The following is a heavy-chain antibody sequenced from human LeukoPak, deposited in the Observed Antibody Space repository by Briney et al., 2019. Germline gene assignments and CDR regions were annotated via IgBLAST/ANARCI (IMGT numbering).Heavy chain of an antibody. CDR1: GYTFTGYY. D-gene: IGHD5-12*01. V-gene: IGHV1-2*02. CDR2: INPNSGGT. J-gene: IGHJ3*02. CDR3: ARIPRRDGYNYGAFDI. Sequence: GASVKVSCKASGYTFTGYYMHWVRQAPGQGLEWMGWINPNSGGTNYAQKFQGRVTMTRDTSISTAYMELSRLRSDDTAVYYCARIPRRDGYNYGAFDIWGQGTMVTVSS.